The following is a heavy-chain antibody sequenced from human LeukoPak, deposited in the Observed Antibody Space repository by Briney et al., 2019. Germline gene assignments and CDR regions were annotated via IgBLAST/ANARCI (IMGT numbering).Heavy chain of an antibody. Sequence: PGGSLRLSCAASGFTFSSYGMHWVRQAPGKGLEWVAFIRYDGSNKYYADSVKGRFTISRDNSKNTLYLQMNSLRAGDTAVYYCAKDRAKWELLSSNSGSDYWGQGTLVTVSS. CDR1: GFTFSSYG. V-gene: IGHV3-30*02. J-gene: IGHJ4*02. D-gene: IGHD1-26*01. CDR2: IRYDGSNK. CDR3: AKDRAKWELLSSNSGSDY.